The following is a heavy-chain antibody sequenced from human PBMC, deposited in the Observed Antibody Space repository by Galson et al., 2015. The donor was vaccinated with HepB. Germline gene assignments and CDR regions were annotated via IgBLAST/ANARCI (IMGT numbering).Heavy chain of an antibody. Sequence: SVKVSCKASGGTFSSYAISWVRQAPGQGLEWMGGIIPILGIANYAQKFQGRVTITADKSTSTAYMELSSLRSEDTAVYYCARRDSHISIAHGREVGYYYYYMDVWGKGTTVTVSS. V-gene: IGHV1-69*10. CDR2: IIPILGIA. D-gene: IGHD1-26*01. J-gene: IGHJ6*03. CDR1: GGTFSSYA. CDR3: ARRDSHISIAHGREVGYYYYYMDV.